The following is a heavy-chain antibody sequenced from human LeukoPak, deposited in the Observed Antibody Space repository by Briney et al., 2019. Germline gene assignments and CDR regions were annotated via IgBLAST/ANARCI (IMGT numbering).Heavy chain of an antibody. V-gene: IGHV3-23*01. CDR1: GFTFSSYA. D-gene: IGHD3-3*01. CDR3: AKDAGSIWSGYHNPFDY. CDR2: ISGSGGST. J-gene: IGHJ4*02. Sequence: GGSLRLSCAASGFTFSSYAMSWVRQAPGKGLEWVSAISGSGGSTYYADSVKGRFTISRDNSKNTLYLQMNSLRAEDTAVYYCAKDAGSIWSGYHNPFDYWGQGTLVTVSS.